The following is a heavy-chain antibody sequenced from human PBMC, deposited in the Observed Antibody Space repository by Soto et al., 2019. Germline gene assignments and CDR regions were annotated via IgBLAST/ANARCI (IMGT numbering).Heavy chain of an antibody. CDR3: ARGRYSMETPPHDY. D-gene: IGHD6-19*01. J-gene: IGHJ4*02. CDR1: GGSISSGGYY. V-gene: IGHV4-31*03. CDR2: IYYSGST. Sequence: QVQLQESGPGLVKPSQTLSLTCTVSGGSISSGGYYWSWIRQHPGKGLEWIGYIYYSGSTYYNPSLKSRITISVDTSKNQFSLKLSSVTAADTALYYCARGRYSMETPPHDYWGQGTLVTVSS.